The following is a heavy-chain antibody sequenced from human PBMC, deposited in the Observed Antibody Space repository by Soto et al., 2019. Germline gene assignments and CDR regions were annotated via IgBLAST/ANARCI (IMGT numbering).Heavy chain of an antibody. D-gene: IGHD3-22*01. CDR3: ATYYYDSSGYYMHPIDY. J-gene: IGHJ4*02. CDR1: GGSISSGDYY. V-gene: IGHV4-31*03. Sequence: PSETLSLTCTVSGGSISSGDYYWSWIRQHPGKGLEWIGYIYYSGSTYYNPSLKSRVTISVDTSKNQFSLKLSSVTAADTAVYYCATYYYDSSGYYMHPIDYWGQGTLVTVSS. CDR2: IYYSGST.